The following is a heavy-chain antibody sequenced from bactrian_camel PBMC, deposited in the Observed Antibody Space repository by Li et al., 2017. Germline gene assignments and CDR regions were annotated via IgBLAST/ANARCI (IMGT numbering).Heavy chain of an antibody. CDR3: AAAQLLSANLMLNSIYYRY. D-gene: IGHD2*01. CDR1: GYTFNTY. J-gene: IGHJ4*01. V-gene: IGHV3S40*01. CDR2: IYSGGEPT. Sequence: VQLVESGGGSALAGGSVRLSCAASGYTFNTYSWFRQAPGTEREGVAGIYSGGEPTYYAESVKGRFTISKDNARNTVSLQMNSLKPEDTAMYYCAAAQLLSANLMLNSIYYRYWGQGTQVTVS.